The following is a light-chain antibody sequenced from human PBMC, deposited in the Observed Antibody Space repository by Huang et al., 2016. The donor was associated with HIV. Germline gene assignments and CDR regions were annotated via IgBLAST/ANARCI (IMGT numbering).Light chain of an antibody. CDR2: GGS. Sequence: EIVLTQSPGTLSLSPGERATLSCRASQSVSSSYLAWYQQKPGQAPRLLFNGGSRRATGIPDRFSGSGSGKDFTVTISRLEPEDFAVYYCQQYDSSPWTFGQGTKVEIK. CDR3: QQYDSSPWT. J-gene: IGKJ1*01. CDR1: QSVSSSY. V-gene: IGKV3-20*01.